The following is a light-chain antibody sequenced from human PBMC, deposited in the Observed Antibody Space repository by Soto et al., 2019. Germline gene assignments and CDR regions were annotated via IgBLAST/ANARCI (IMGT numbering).Light chain of an antibody. J-gene: IGKJ4*01. CDR2: SAS. CDR3: QQYYYWPLT. Sequence: EVLMTQSPATLSTSPGEGATLSCRASQGVGRSVAWYQQTPGQSPRLLIYSASTRASGVPARFSGSGSGTEFTRTISSLQSEDFAVYSCQQYYYWPLTFGGGTKV. V-gene: IGKV3-15*01. CDR1: QGVGRS.